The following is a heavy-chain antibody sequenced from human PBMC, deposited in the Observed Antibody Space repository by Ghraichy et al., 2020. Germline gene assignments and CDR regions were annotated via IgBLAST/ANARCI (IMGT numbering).Heavy chain of an antibody. CDR3: ARVKGYDRGWYFDL. CDR2: IYSGGST. V-gene: IGHV3-53*01. CDR1: GFTVSSNY. J-gene: IGHJ2*01. Sequence: GGSLRLSCAASGFTVSSNYMSWVRQAPGKGLEWVSVIYSGGSTYYADSVKGRFTISRDNSKNTLYLQMNSLRAEDTAVYYCARVKGYDRGWYFDLWGRGTLVTVSS. D-gene: IGHD5-12*01.